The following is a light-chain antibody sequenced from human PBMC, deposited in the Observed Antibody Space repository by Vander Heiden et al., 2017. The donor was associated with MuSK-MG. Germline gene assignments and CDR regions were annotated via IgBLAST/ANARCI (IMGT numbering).Light chain of an antibody. Sequence: DIQITQSPSSLSASVGDRVTITCRASQSISSYLNWYQQKPGKAPKLLIYAASSLHSGVPSRFSGSGYGTDFTLTISRRQPEDFAPYYCQQNDSNPMYTFGQGTKLEIK. J-gene: IGKJ2*01. V-gene: IGKV1-39*01. CDR1: QSISSY. CDR3: QQNDSNPMYT. CDR2: AAS.